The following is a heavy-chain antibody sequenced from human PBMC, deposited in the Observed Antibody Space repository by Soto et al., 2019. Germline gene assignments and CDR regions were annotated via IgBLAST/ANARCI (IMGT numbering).Heavy chain of an antibody. V-gene: IGHV4-59*01. CDR2: VYHNGRT. CDR3: AREDRISAPGGIWVHH. Sequence: XETLPLPVSVSGGSRDNYYWSWIRQAPGKGLEWIGYVYHNGRTSYNPSLKSRVNISVDRSKNQFSLNLSSVTAADTAVYYCAREDRISAPGGIWVHHWGQGTLVTVSS. J-gene: IGHJ1*01. CDR1: GGSRDNYY. D-gene: IGHD6-13*01.